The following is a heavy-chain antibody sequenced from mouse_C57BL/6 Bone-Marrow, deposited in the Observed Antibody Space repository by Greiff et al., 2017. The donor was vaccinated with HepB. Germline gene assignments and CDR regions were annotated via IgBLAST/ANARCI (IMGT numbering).Heavy chain of an antibody. CDR1: GYTFTSYW. CDR2: IYPGSGST. V-gene: IGHV1-55*01. D-gene: IGHD3-2*02. Sequence: QVQLQQPGAELVKPGASVKMSCKASGYTFTSYWITWVKQRPGQGLEWIGDIYPGSGSTNYNEKFKSKATLTVDTSASTAYMQLSSLTSEDSAVYYCARRDSSDAMDYWGQGTSVTVSS. CDR3: ARRDSSDAMDY. J-gene: IGHJ4*01.